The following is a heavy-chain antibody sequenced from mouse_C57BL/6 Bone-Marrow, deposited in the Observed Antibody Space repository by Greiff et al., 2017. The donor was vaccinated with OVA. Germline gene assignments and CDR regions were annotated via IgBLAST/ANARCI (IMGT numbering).Heavy chain of an antibody. CDR2: ISRGSSTI. Sequence: EVMLVESGGGLVKPGGSLTLSCAASGFTFSDYGMHWVRQAPEKGLEWVAYISRGSSTIYYADTVKGRFTISRDKAKNTLFLQMTSLRSEDTAMYYCARMDYDGYAMDYWGQGTSVTVSS. V-gene: IGHV5-17*01. J-gene: IGHJ4*01. CDR3: ARMDYDGYAMDY. D-gene: IGHD2-4*01. CDR1: GFTFSDYG.